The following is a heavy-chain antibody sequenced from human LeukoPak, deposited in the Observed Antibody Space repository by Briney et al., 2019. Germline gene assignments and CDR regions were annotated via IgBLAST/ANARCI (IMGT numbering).Heavy chain of an antibody. CDR3: AKDRAGIDY. V-gene: IGHV3-23*01. Sequence: PGGSLRLSCAASGFTSSTSAMSWVRQAPGKGLEWVSAISGSGVSTYFADSVKGRFTISRDNSKNTLSLQMNSLRVEDTAIYYCAKDRAGIDYWGQGTLVTVSS. CDR2: ISGSGVST. D-gene: IGHD1-1*01. CDR1: GFTSSTSA. J-gene: IGHJ4*02.